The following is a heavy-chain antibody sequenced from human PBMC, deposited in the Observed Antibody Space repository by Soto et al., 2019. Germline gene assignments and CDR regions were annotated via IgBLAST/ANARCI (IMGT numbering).Heavy chain of an antibody. V-gene: IGHV4-61*08. CDR2: IYYSGST. CDR3: ARFDYYDSSSYLDFGPK. D-gene: IGHD3-22*01. CDR1: VGTVSSAGCS. Sequence: TVSITGTLPVGTVSSAGCSRSRFHQHPGKGLEWIGYIYYSGSTNYNRSLKSRVTISVDTSKNQFSLKLSSVTAADTAVYYCARFDYYDSSSYLDFGPKWGKGTLVTVSS. J-gene: IGHJ4*02.